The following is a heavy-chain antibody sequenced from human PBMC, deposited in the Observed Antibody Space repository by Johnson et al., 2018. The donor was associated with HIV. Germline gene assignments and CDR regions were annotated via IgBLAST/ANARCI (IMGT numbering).Heavy chain of an antibody. Sequence: QMQLVESGGGVVQPGRSLRLSCAASGFTFSSYAMHWVRQAPGKGLEWVAVISYDGSNKYYADSVKGRFTISRDNSKNTLYLQMNSLRAEDTAVYYCARGAVSGYVSVDAFHIWGQGTLVTVSS. V-gene: IGHV3-30-3*01. CDR3: ARGAVSGYVSVDAFHI. D-gene: IGHD5-12*01. J-gene: IGHJ3*02. CDR1: GFTFSSYA. CDR2: ISYDGSNK.